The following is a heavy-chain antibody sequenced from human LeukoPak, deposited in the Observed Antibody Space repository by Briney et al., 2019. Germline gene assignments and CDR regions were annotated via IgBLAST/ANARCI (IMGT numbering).Heavy chain of an antibody. D-gene: IGHD3-22*01. Sequence: SETLSLTCAVSGGSISSADYSWSWIRQPPGKGLEWIGYIYYSGSTYYNPSLKSRVTISVDTSKNQFSLKLSSVTAADTAVYFCAKRGVVIRVILVGFHKEAYYFDSWGQGALVTVSS. CDR1: GGSISSADYS. V-gene: IGHV4-31*11. CDR2: IYYSGST. J-gene: IGHJ4*02. CDR3: AKRGVVIRVILVGFHKEAYYFDS.